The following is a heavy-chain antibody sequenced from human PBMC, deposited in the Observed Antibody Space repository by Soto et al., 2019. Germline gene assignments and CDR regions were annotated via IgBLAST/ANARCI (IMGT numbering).Heavy chain of an antibody. CDR2: INHSGST. D-gene: IGHD3-16*02. CDR1: GGSFSGYY. J-gene: IGHJ4*02. Sequence: SETLSLTCAVYGGSFSGYYWSWIRQPPGKGLEWIGEINHSGSTNYNPSLKSRVTISVDTPKNQFSLKLSSVTAADTAVYYCARYVWGSYRSRPRFDYWGQGTLVTVSS. V-gene: IGHV4-34*01. CDR3: ARYVWGSYRSRPRFDY.